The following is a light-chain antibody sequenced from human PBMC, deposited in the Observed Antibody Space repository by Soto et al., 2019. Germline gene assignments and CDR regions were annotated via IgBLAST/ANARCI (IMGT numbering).Light chain of an antibody. CDR1: QGISSY. Sequence: DIQLTQSPSFLSASVGDRVTITCRASQGISSYLAWYQQKPGKAPKLLIYAASTLQSGVPSRFSGSGSGTEVTLTISSLQPEDFATYYGQQLNSYPFLTFGGGTKVEIK. J-gene: IGKJ4*01. CDR2: AAS. CDR3: QQLNSYPFLT. V-gene: IGKV1-9*01.